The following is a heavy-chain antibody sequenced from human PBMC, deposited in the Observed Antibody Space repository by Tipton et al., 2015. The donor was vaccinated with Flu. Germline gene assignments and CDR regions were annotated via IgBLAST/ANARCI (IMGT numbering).Heavy chain of an antibody. Sequence: QLVQSGAEVKKPGASVKLSCKASGYSFTSYVITWVRQAPGQVLELVGWISGYNGNTKYIQEFQGRITMTADTPTTAAFMEVTSLTSAKTAMYYCARKEVNDACVDFDYGGRRTLITGS. CDR2: ISGYNGNT. CDR1: GYSFTSYV. V-gene: IGHV1-18*01. D-gene: IGHD1-1*01. CDR3: ARKEVNDACVDFDY. J-gene: IGHJ4*02.